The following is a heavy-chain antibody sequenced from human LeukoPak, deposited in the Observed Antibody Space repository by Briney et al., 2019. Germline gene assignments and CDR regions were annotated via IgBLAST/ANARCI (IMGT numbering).Heavy chain of an antibody. D-gene: IGHD4-17*01. J-gene: IGHJ5*02. CDR1: GFTFSGYW. CDR3: ARYDYGDCWFDP. CDR2: ISDSGST. Sequence: GSLRLSCADSGFTFSGYWMNWVRQAPGKGLEWIGYISDSGSTNYNPSLRSRVTISVDTSKNQFSLKLSSVTAADTALYYCARYDYGDCWFDPWGQGTLVTVSS. V-gene: IGHV4-59*01.